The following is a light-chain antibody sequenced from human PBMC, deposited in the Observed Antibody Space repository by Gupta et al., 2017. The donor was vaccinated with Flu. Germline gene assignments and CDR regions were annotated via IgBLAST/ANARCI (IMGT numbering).Light chain of an antibody. V-gene: IGKV3-20*01. Sequence: EIELTKSPGTLSLSPGERATLSCRASQSVSSSYLAWYQQKPGQAPRLLIYDASSRATGIPDRFSGSGSGTDFTLTISRLEPEDFAVYYCQQYSSSPLTFGRGTKVDIK. CDR1: QSVSSSY. J-gene: IGKJ3*01. CDR2: DAS. CDR3: QQYSSSPLT.